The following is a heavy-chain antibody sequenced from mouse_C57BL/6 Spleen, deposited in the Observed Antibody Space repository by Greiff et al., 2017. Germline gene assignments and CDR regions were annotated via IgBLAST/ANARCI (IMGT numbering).Heavy chain of an antibody. Sequence: QVQLQQPGAELVRPGTSVKLSCKASGYTFTSYWMHWVKQRPGQGLEWIGVIDPSDSYTNYNQKFKGKATLTVDTSSSTAYMQLSSLTSEDSAVYYCASIYYGKGGYFDVWGTGTTVTVSS. CDR1: GYTFTSYW. V-gene: IGHV1-59*01. D-gene: IGHD2-1*01. CDR2: IDPSDSYT. CDR3: ASIYYGKGGYFDV. J-gene: IGHJ1*03.